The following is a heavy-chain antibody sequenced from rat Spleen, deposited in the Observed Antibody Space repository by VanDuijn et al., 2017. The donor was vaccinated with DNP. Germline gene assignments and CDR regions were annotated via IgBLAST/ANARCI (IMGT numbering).Heavy chain of an antibody. J-gene: IGHJ1*01. Sequence: EVQLQESGPGLVKPSQSLSLICSVTGYSITSSYSWSWIRKFPGNKLEWMGSINSAGTTKYNPSLKSRISITRDTSKNQLFLQVNSVTTEDTATYYCARGSTSIYWYFDFWGPGTMVTVSS. CDR3: ARGSTSIYWYFDF. D-gene: IGHD3-1*01. V-gene: IGHV3-3*01. CDR2: INSAGTT. CDR1: GYSITSSYS.